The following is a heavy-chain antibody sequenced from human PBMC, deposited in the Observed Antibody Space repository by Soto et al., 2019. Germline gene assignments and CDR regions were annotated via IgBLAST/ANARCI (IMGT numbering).Heavy chain of an antibody. Sequence: QVQLVQSGAEVKKPGSSVKVSCKASGGTFSSYAISWVRQAPGQGLEWMGGIIPIFGTANYAQKFPGRVTITADETTSTAYMELSSLRSEDTGVYYCARSITGTVSYYDGMDVWRQGTTVTASS. CDR2: IIPIFGTA. V-gene: IGHV1-69*12. D-gene: IGHD1-20*01. CDR3: ARSITGTVSYYDGMDV. J-gene: IGHJ6*02. CDR1: GGTFSSYA.